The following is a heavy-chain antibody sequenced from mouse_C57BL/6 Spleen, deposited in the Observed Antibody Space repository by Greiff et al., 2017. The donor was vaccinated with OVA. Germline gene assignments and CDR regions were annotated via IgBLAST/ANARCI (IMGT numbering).Heavy chain of an antibody. CDR3: ARAHDDYEYAMDY. CDR1: GYTFTDYN. D-gene: IGHD2-4*01. Sequence: EVQVVESGPELVKPGASVKIPCKASGYTFTDYNMDWVKQSHGKSLEWIGDINPNNGGTIYNQKFKGKATLTVDKSSSTAYMELRSLTSEDTAVYYCARAHDDYEYAMDYWGQGTSVTVSS. J-gene: IGHJ4*01. CDR2: INPNNGGT. V-gene: IGHV1-18*01.